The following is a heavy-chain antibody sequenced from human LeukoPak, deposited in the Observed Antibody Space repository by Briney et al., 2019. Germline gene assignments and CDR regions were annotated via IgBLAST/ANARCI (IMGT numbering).Heavy chain of an antibody. CDR2: ISSNGDNT. Sequence: GGSLRLSCSVSGFTFSTYVMHWVRQAPGKGLEYVSAISSNGDNTYYADSVKGRFTISRDNSKNTLYLQMSRLRSDDTAVYYCARAESGYDYVGYYGMDVWGKGTTVTVSS. J-gene: IGHJ6*04. D-gene: IGHD5-12*01. CDR3: ARAESGYDYVGYYGMDV. CDR1: GFTFSTYV. V-gene: IGHV3-64D*06.